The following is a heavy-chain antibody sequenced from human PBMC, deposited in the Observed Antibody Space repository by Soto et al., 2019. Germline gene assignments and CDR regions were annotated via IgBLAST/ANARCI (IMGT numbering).Heavy chain of an antibody. Sequence: QVQLVETGGGLVEPGGSLRLSCAASGFSVGDNYMTWIRQAPGKGLEWLSYSSSSGGYTNYADSVKGRFTISRDNAKNSLYLQMDSLRAEDTAVYLCASSSGRRHVFTFDYGLDVWGQGTTVTVSS. CDR1: GFSVGDNY. J-gene: IGHJ6*02. V-gene: IGHV3-11*06. CDR2: SSSSGGYT. CDR3: ASSSGRRHVFTFDYGLDV. D-gene: IGHD3-16*01.